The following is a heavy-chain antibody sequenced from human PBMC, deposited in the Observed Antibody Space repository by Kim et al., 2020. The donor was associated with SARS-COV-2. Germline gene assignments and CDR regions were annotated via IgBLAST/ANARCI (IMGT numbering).Heavy chain of an antibody. CDR1: GFTFSSYG. V-gene: IGHV3-30*18. Sequence: GGSLRLSCAASGFTFSSYGMHWVRQAPGKGLEWVAVISYDGSNKYYADSVKGRFTISRDNSKNTLYLQMNSLRAEDTAVYYCAKDESRISYSGYELFYYWGPGTLVTLSP. J-gene: IGHJ4*02. CDR3: AKDESRISYSGYELFYY. D-gene: IGHD5-12*01. CDR2: ISYDGSNK.